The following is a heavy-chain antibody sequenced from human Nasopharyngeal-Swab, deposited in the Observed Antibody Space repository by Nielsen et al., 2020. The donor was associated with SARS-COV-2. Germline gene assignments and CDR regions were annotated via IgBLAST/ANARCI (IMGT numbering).Heavy chain of an antibody. D-gene: IGHD6-19*01. CDR2: IHYSGST. V-gene: IGHV4-59*01. CDR3: ARGAQYSSGWYGDFYYYYMDV. CDR1: GGSISSDY. J-gene: IGHJ6*03. Sequence: GSLRLTCTVPGGSISSDYWSWIRQPPEKGLEWIGYIHYSGSTKSNPSLKSRVTISVDTSKNQFSLRLTSVTAADMAVYYCARGAQYSSGWYGDFYYYYMDVWGKGTTVTVSS.